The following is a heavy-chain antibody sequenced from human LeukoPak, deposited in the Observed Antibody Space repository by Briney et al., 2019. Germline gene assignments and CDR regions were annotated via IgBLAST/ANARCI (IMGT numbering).Heavy chain of an antibody. D-gene: IGHD2-2*02. CDR1: GDSISSGSYY. J-gene: IGHJ6*03. CDR3: ARLKGVGCSNTSCYRDCYYYYMDV. CDR2: IYYSGST. V-gene: IGHV4-61*01. Sequence: SETLSLTCTVSGDSISSGSYYWSWIRQPPGKGLEWIGYIYYSGSTNYNPSLKSRVTISVDTSKNQFSLKLSSVTAADTAVYYCARLKGVGCSNTSCYRDCYYYYMDVWGKGTTVTVSS.